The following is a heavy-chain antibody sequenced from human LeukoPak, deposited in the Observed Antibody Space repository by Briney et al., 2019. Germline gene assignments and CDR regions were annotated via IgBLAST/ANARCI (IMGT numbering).Heavy chain of an antibody. V-gene: IGHV5-51*01. J-gene: IGHJ4*02. CDR1: GYTFPSYW. CDR3: AGGNSGSFYGESDY. CDR2: IYPGDSDT. D-gene: IGHD1-26*01. Sequence: GESLRISCKTSGYTFPSYWIHWVRQMPGKGLEWMGIIYPGDSDTRYSPSFQGQVTISADKSINTAYLHWSSLKASDTAMYYCAGGNSGSFYGESDYWGQGTLVTVSS.